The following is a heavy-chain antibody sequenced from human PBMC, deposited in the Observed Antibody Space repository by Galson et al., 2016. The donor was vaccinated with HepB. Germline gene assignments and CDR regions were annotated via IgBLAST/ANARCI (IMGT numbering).Heavy chain of an antibody. CDR1: GFSFSNSS. J-gene: IGHJ3*02. Sequence: SLRLSCAASGFSFSNSSMNWVRQAPGKGLEWVSSISTRRSYIYYADSVKGRFTISRDNAKNTLYLQMNSLRGEDTAVYYCARTRPRAGAFDIWGQGTMVTVSS. V-gene: IGHV3-21*01. CDR2: ISTRRSYI. CDR3: ARTRPRAGAFDI.